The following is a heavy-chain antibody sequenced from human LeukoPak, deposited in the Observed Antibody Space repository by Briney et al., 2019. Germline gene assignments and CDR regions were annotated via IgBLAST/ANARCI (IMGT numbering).Heavy chain of an antibody. J-gene: IGHJ4*02. CDR1: GGTFSTYA. V-gene: IGHV1-69*13. Sequence: ASVKVSCKASGGTFSTYAISWVRQAPGQGLEWMGGIIPIFGTTNYAQKFQGRVTIAADESTSTAYMELSSLRSEDTAAYYCARGNSSSWEFDFWGQGTLVTVSS. CDR2: IIPIFGTT. D-gene: IGHD6-13*01. CDR3: ARGNSSSWEFDF.